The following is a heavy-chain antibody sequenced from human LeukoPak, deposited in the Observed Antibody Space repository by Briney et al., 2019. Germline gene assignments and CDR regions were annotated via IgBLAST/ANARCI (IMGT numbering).Heavy chain of an antibody. CDR1: GDSITNNH. D-gene: IGHD3-10*01. V-gene: IGHV4-59*08. CDR2: ISYTGST. CDR3: ARHVFSDGSPFDS. J-gene: IGHJ4*02. Sequence: NPSETLSLTCTVSGDSITNNHWSWLRQPPGKGLEWIGHISYTGSTNYNPSLKTRLTMSLDTSKNHFSLTLTSVTAADTALYYCARHVFSDGSPFDSWGQGSLATVSS.